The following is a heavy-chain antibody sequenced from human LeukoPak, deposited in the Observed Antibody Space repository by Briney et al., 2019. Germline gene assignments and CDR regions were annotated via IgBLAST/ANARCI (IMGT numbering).Heavy chain of an antibody. J-gene: IGHJ4*02. D-gene: IGHD6-6*01. CDR3: TRHGASSIAARVDY. CDR2: IHYSEST. Sequence: SETLSLTCTVSGGSISSSSYYWGWIRQPPGKGLEWIGSIHYSESTYYKPSLKSRVTISVDTSKNQFSLKLNSVTAADTAVYYCTRHGASSIAARVDYWGQGTLVTVSS. CDR1: GGSISSSSYY. V-gene: IGHV4-39*01.